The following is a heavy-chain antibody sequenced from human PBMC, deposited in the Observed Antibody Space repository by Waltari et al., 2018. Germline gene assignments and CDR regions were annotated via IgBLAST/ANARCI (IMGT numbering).Heavy chain of an antibody. CDR3: ARYSSGWRLYYFDY. V-gene: IGHV4-4*02. J-gene: IGHJ4*02. D-gene: IGHD6-19*01. CDR1: GGSISSSNW. Sequence: QVQLQESGPGLVKPSGTLSLTCAVSGGSISSSNWRSGVRQPPGKGLEWIGEIYHSGSTNYNPSLKSRVTISVDKSKNQFSLKLSSVTAADTAVYYCARYSSGWRLYYFDYWGQGTLVTVSS. CDR2: IYHSGST.